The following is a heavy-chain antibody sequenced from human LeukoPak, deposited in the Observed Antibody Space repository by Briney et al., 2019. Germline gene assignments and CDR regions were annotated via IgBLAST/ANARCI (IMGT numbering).Heavy chain of an antibody. Sequence: PSETLSLTCTVSGGSISSYYWSWIRQPPGKGLEWIGYIYYSGSTNYNPSLKSRVTISVDTSKNQFSLKLSSVTAADTAVYYSARSGRGYSGYDWSYYYMDVWGKGTTVTVSS. V-gene: IGHV4-59*01. D-gene: IGHD5-12*01. J-gene: IGHJ6*03. CDR1: GGSISSYY. CDR3: ARSGRGYSGYDWSYYYMDV. CDR2: IYYSGST.